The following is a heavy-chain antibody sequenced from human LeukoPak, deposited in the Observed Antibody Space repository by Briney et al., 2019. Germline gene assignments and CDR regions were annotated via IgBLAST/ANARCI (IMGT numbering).Heavy chain of an antibody. CDR3: GTLLSNGPFDY. CDR1: GYTFTGYY. Sequence: ASVKVSCKASGYTFTGYYMHWVRQAPRQGLEWMGYIYPNSGATKYAQKFQGRVTMTRDTSISTAYMEQSGLGSDDTAVYYCGTLLSNGPFDYWGQGSLVTVSS. CDR2: IYPNSGAT. V-gene: IGHV1-2*02. J-gene: IGHJ4*02.